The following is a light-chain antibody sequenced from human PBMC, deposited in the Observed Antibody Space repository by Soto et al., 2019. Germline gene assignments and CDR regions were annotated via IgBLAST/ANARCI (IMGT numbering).Light chain of an antibody. CDR1: SSDVGGFNY. J-gene: IGLJ2*01. Sequence: QSALTQPASVSGSPGQSITISCTGTSSDVGGFNYVSWYQQHPAKAPKLMIYEVSNRPSGLSNRFSGSKSGNTASLTISGLRAEDEADYYCSSYTGSSTLVIFGGGTKLTVL. CDR3: SSYTGSSTLVI. V-gene: IGLV2-14*01. CDR2: EVS.